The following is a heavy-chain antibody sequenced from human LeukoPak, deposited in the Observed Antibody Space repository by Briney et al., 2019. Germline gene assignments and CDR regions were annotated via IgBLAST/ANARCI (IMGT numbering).Heavy chain of an antibody. V-gene: IGHV1-24*01. J-gene: IGHJ4*02. Sequence: ASVKVSCKVSGYTLTELSMHWVRQAPGKGLEWMGGFDPEDGETIYAQKFQGRVTMTEDTSTDTAYMELSSLRSEDTAVYYCATTKPPGFLEWLLRHTPFDYWGQGTLVTVSS. CDR1: GYTLTELS. CDR3: ATTKPPGFLEWLLRHTPFDY. CDR2: FDPEDGET. D-gene: IGHD3-3*01.